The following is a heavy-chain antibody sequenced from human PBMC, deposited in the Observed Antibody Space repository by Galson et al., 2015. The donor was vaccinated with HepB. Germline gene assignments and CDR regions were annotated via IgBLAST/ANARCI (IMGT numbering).Heavy chain of an antibody. J-gene: IGHJ6*02. CDR2: IIPIFGTA. Sequence: SVKVSCKASGGTFSSYAISWVRQAPGQGLEWMGGIIPIFGTANYAQKFQGRVTITADESTSTAYMELSSLRSEDTAVYYCARDQGVVTTDITYYYYYGMDVWGQGTTVTVSS. D-gene: IGHD4-11*01. CDR3: ARDQGVVTTDITYYYYYGMDV. CDR1: GGTFSSYA. V-gene: IGHV1-69*13.